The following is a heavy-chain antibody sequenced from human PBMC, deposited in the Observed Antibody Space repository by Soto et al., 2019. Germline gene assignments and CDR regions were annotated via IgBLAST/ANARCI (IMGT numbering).Heavy chain of an antibody. CDR1: GFTFSSYG. CDR3: AKDRSWGIPAAGKNWFDP. D-gene: IGHD6-13*01. CDR2: ISYDGSNK. V-gene: IGHV3-30*18. J-gene: IGHJ5*02. Sequence: SGGSLRLSCAASGFTFSSYGMHWVRQAPGKGLEWVAVISYDGSNKYYADSVKGRFTISRDNSKNTLYLQMNSLRAEDTAVYYCAKDRSWGIPAAGKNWFDPWGQGTLVTVSS.